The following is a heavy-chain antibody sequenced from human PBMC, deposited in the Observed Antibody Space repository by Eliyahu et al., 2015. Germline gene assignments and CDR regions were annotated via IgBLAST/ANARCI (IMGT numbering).Heavy chain of an antibody. Sequence: QAPGKGLEWVAVIWYDGSNKYYADSVKGRFTISRDNSKNTLYLQMNSLRAEDTAVYYCARGGGDGSIDYWGQGTLVTVSS. CDR3: ARGGGDGSIDY. V-gene: IGHV3-33*01. J-gene: IGHJ4*02. CDR2: IWYDGSNK. D-gene: IGHD3-16*01.